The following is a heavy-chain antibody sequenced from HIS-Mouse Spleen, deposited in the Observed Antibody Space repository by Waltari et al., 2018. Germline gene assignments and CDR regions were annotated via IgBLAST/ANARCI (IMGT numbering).Heavy chain of an antibody. CDR1: GGSIRSRRYY. CDR2: IYYSGST. V-gene: IGHV4-39*07. J-gene: IGHJ2*01. Sequence: QLQLQESGPGLVKPSATLSLTCTVPGGSIRSRRYYWRWFRQPPGKGLEWIGGIYYSGSTYYNPSLKSRVTISVDTSKNQFSLKLSSVTAADTAVYYCAREIPYSSSWYDWYFDLWGRGTLVTVSS. D-gene: IGHD6-13*01. CDR3: AREIPYSSSWYDWYFDL.